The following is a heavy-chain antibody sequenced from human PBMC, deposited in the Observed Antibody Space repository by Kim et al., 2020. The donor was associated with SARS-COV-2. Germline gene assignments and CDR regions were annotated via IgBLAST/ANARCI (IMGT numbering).Heavy chain of an antibody. Sequence: GGSLRLSCAASGFTFGTYGMSWVRQAPGKGLEWISAMSGGGDSTHYVDSVRGRFTISRDNSKNTLYLQMNSLRADDTAMYYCASDSSRWFGILLNYFDSWRQGPLVPVSS. D-gene: IGHD3-10*01. CDR3: ASDSSRWFGILLNYFDS. CDR1: GFTFGTYG. V-gene: IGHV3-23*01. CDR2: MSGGGDST. J-gene: IGHJ4*02.